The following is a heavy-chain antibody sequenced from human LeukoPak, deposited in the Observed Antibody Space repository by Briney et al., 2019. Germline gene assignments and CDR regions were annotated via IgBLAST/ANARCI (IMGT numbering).Heavy chain of an antibody. CDR2: MSYDGSNK. V-gene: IGHV3-30-3*01. CDR3: AAARSMIGALDY. Sequence: PGGSLRLSCAASGFTFSSYAMHWVRQAAGKGLEWVAFMSYDGSNKYYADSVKGRFTISRDNSKNTLYLQMNSLRAEDTTVYYCAAARSMIGALDYWGQGTLVTVSS. D-gene: IGHD3-10*02. J-gene: IGHJ4*02. CDR1: GFTFSSYA.